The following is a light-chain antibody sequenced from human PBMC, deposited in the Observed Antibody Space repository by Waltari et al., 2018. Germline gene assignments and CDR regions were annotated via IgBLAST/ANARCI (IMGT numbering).Light chain of an antibody. Sequence: QSALTQPASVSGSPGQSITIPCTGTSADVGSYSLVSWYQQHPGKAPKLIIYEVTKWPSGVSDRFSGSKSGNTASLTISGLQAEDEADYYCCSYAGSSTFVFGSGTKVTVL. CDR1: SADVGSYSL. V-gene: IGLV2-23*02. CDR3: CSYAGSSTFV. J-gene: IGLJ6*01. CDR2: EVT.